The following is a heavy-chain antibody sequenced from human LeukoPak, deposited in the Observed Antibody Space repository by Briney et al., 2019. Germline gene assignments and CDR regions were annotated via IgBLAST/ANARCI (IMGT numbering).Heavy chain of an antibody. J-gene: IGHJ3*02. CDR3: AKDLSSGWPDAFDI. CDR2: ISGSGGST. V-gene: IGHV3-23*01. CDR1: GFTFSNYG. D-gene: IGHD6-19*01. Sequence: GGSLRLSCAASGFTFSNYGMNWVRQAPGKGLEWVSAISGSGGSTYYADSVKGRFTISRDNSKNTLYLQMNSLRAEDTAVYYCAKDLSSGWPDAFDIWGQGTMVTVSP.